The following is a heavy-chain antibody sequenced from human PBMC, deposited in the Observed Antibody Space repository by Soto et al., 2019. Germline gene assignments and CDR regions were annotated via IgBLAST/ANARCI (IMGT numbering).Heavy chain of an antibody. Sequence: DVQLLESGGGLVQPEGSLRLSCAASGFTFSSYAMVWSRQGPGKGLEWVAVVSIGGSTHYADSVRGRFTISRDNSKNTLSLQMNSLTAEDTAVYFCANRRGAGGHFDYWGQGDLVPVSS. CDR2: VSIGGST. V-gene: IGHV3-23*01. D-gene: IGHD2-15*01. CDR3: ANRRGAGGHFDY. J-gene: IGHJ4*02. CDR1: GFTFSSYA.